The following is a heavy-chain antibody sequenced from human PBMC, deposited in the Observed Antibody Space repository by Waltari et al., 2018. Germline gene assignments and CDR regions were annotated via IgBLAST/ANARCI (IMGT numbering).Heavy chain of an antibody. V-gene: IGHV4-59*11. CDR3: ARVLYLWQPYFDY. CDR1: GGSISSHY. J-gene: IGHJ4*02. CDR2: IYYSGGT. Sequence: QVQLQESGPGLVKPSETLSLTCTVSGGSISSHYWSWIRQPPGKGLEWIGYIYYSGGTNYNPSLKSRVTISVDTSKNQFSLKLSSVTAADTAVYYCARVLYLWQPYFDYWGQGTLVTVSS. D-gene: IGHD2-2*02.